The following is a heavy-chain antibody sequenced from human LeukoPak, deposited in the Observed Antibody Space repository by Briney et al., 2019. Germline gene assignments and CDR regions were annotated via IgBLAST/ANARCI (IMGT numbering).Heavy chain of an antibody. V-gene: IGHV4-59*08. CDR3: ARKGRYCSSTSCYVWFAP. Sequence: SETLSLTCTVSGGSISSDDWSWSRQPPGRGLEWIGYIYYSVSTNYNPSLKSRVTISVDTSKNQFSLKLSSVTAADTAVYYCARKGRYCSSTSCYVWFAPWGQGTLVTVSS. CDR2: IYYSVST. D-gene: IGHD2-2*01. CDR1: GGSISSDD. J-gene: IGHJ5*02.